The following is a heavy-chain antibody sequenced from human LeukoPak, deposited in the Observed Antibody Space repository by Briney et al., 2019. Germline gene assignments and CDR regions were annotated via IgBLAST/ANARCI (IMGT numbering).Heavy chain of an antibody. CDR2: IKQDGSEQ. Sequence: GGSLRLSCAASGFTFSRYWMTWVRQAPGKGPEWVANIKQDGSEQYYADSVKGRFTISRDNSKNTLYLQMNSLRAEDTAVYYCAKGQEWLPTETFDYWGQGTLVTVSS. J-gene: IGHJ4*02. CDR1: GFTFSRYW. CDR3: AKGQEWLPTETFDY. V-gene: IGHV3-7*01. D-gene: IGHD3-3*01.